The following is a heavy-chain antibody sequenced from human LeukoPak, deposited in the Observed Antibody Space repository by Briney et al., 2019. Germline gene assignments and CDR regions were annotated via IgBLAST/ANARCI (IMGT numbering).Heavy chain of an antibody. Sequence: GESLRLSCAASGFTFNFYNMNWVRQAPGRGLDWLSYISGSSSTVHYADSVKGRFTVSRDNAKNSLYLQMDSLRAEDTAVYYCARIDSRGDLSFDFWGQGTLVTVAS. CDR1: GFTFNFYN. CDR3: ARIDSRGDLSFDF. V-gene: IGHV3-48*01. CDR2: ISGSSSTV. J-gene: IGHJ4*02. D-gene: IGHD3-22*01.